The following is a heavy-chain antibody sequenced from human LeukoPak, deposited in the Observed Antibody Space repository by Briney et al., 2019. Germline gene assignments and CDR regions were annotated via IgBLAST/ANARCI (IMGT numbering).Heavy chain of an antibody. V-gene: IGHV1-69*04. CDR1: GGTFSSYA. CDR3: AREAPDCGGDCYSGHLQH. CDR2: IIPIFGIA. Sequence: SVKVSCKASGGTFSSYAISWVRQAPGQGLEWMGRIIPIFGIANYAQKFQGRVMITADKSTSTAYMELSSLRSEDTAVYYCAREAPDCGGDCYSGHLQHWGQGTLVTVSS. D-gene: IGHD2-21*02. J-gene: IGHJ1*01.